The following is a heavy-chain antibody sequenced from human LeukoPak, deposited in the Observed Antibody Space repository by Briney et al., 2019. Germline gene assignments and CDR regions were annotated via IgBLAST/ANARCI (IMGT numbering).Heavy chain of an antibody. CDR2: IYSGGST. J-gene: IGHJ6*02. V-gene: IGHV3-53*01. CDR3: ARSYYYYGMDV. CDR1: GFTFSSYA. Sequence: GGSLRLSCAASGFTFSSYAMTWVRQAPGKGLEWVSVIYSGGSTYYADSVKGRFTLSRNNSKNTLYLQMNSLRAEDTAVYYCARSYYYYGMDVWGQGTTVTVSS.